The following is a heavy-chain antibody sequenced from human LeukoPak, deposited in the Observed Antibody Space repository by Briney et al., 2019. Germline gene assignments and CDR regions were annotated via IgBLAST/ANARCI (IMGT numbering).Heavy chain of an antibody. J-gene: IGHJ4*02. CDR3: ASFPASKLELRGVTRQAPDY. CDR2: ISSSSSTI. Sequence: PGGSLRLSCAASGFTFSSYSMNWVRQAPGKGLEWVSYISSSSSTIYYADSVKGRFTISRDNAKNSLYLQMNSLRAEDTAVYYCASFPASKLELRGVTRQAPDYWGQGTLVTVSS. CDR1: GFTFSSYS. D-gene: IGHD3-10*01. V-gene: IGHV3-48*04.